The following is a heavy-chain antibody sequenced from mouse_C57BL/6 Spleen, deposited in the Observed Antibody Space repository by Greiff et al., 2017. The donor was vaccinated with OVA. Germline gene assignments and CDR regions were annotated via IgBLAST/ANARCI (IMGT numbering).Heavy chain of an antibody. Sequence: EVKVVESGGGLVKPGGSLKLSCAASGFTFSSYAMSWVRQTPETRLEWVATISDGGSYTYYPDNVKGRFTISRDNAKTNLYRQMSHLKSEDTAMYYGARDGYDYDEDYYAMDYWGKGTSVTVSS. V-gene: IGHV5-4*01. J-gene: IGHJ4*01. CDR2: ISDGGSYT. D-gene: IGHD2-4*01. CDR1: GFTFSSYA. CDR3: ARDGYDYDEDYYAMDY.